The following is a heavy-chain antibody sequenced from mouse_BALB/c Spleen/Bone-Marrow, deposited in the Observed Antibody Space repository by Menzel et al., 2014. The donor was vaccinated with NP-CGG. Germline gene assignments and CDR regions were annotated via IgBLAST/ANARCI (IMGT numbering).Heavy chain of an antibody. V-gene: IGHV3-6*02. D-gene: IGHD2-3*01. CDR2: ISYDGSN. CDR3: ARARFDAAFAY. CDR1: GYSITSGYY. Sequence: VQLKESGPGLVKPSQSLSLTYSVTGYSITSGYYWNWIRQFPGNKLEWMGYISYDGSNNYNPSLKNRISITRDTSKNQFFLKLNSVTTEDTATYYCARARFDAAFAYWGQGTLVTVSA. J-gene: IGHJ3*01.